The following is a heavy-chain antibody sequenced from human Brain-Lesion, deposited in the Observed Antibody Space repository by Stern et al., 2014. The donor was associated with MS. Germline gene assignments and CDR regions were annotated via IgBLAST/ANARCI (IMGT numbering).Heavy chain of an antibody. D-gene: IGHD2-2*01. CDR2: ISTTASNI. CDR1: GFIFSDYY. V-gene: IGHV3-11*01. CDR3: AISSSRYYFDS. Sequence: MQLLESGGTLVKPGGSLRLSCAASGFIFSDYYMNWIRQAPGQGLEWVSYISTTASNIYYADSVKGRFTISRDNTKNSLFLLMSSLRAEDTAVYYCAISSSRYYFDSWGLGTLVTVSS. J-gene: IGHJ4*02.